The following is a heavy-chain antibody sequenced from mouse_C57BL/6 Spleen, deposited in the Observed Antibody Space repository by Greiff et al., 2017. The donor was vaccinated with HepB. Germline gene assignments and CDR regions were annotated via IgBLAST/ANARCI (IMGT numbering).Heavy chain of an antibody. V-gene: IGHV1-55*01. CDR2: ICPGSGST. Sequence: QVQLQQSGAELVKPGASVKMSCKASGYTFTSYWITWVKQRPGQGLEWIGDICPGSGSTNYNEKFKSKATLTVDTSSSTAYMQLSSLTSEDSAVYYCARGGSNYPFAYWGQGTLVTVSA. J-gene: IGHJ3*01. CDR1: GYTFTSYW. D-gene: IGHD2-5*01. CDR3: ARGGSNYPFAY.